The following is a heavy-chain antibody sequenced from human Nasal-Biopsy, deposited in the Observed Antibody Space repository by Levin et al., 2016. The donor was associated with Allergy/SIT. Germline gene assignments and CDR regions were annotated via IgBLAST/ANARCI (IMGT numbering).Heavy chain of an antibody. J-gene: IGHJ3*02. V-gene: IGHV4-31*03. CDR1: GDSIDSGNFF. D-gene: IGHD5-24*01. CDR3: ARVRRKPMLPDGSDKLAFDI. Sequence: SETLSLTCTVSGDSIDSGNFFWSWIRQHPKKGLEWIGYIHYSGSTYYNPSLKSRATFSLDTSKNQFSLKLTSVTAADTTVYYCARVRRKPMLPDGSDKLAFDIWGQGTMVIVSS. CDR2: IHYSGST.